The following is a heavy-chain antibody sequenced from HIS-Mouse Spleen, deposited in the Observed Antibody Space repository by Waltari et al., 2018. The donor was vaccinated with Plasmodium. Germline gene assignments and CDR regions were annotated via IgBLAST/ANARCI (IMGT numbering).Heavy chain of an antibody. D-gene: IGHD6-13*01. J-gene: IGHJ2*01. CDR2: IKQDGSEK. V-gene: IGHV3-7*01. CDR3: ASSWYWYFDL. Sequence: EVQLVESGGGLVQPGGSLRLSCAASGFTFSSYWRSWVRQAPGKGLEWGAKIKQDGSEKYYVDPVKGRFTISRDNAKNSLYLQMNSLRAEDTAVYYCASSWYWYFDLWGRGTLVTVSS. CDR1: GFTFSSYW.